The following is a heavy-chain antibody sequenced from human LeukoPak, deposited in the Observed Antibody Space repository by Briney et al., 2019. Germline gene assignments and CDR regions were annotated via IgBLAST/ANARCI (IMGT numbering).Heavy chain of an antibody. CDR1: GYTFTGYY. CDR3: AGEGDPILLASDY. J-gene: IGHJ4*02. D-gene: IGHD3-10*01. CDR2: INPNSGGT. V-gene: IGHV1-2*04. Sequence: ASVKVSCKASGYTFTGYYMHWVRQAPGQGLEWMGWINPNSGGTNYAQKFQGWVTMTRDTSISTAYMELSRLRSDDTAVYYCAGEGDPILLASDYWGQGTLVTVSS.